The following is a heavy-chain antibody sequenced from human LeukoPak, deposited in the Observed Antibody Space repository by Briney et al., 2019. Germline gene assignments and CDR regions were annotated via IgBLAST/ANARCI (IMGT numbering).Heavy chain of an antibody. CDR3: ARTYSSSSSFDY. CDR1: GGSISNYY. CDR2: IYTSGST. V-gene: IGHV4-4*09. D-gene: IGHD6-6*01. J-gene: IGHJ4*02. Sequence: SETLSLTCTVSGGSISNYYWSWIRQPPGKGLEWIGYIYTSGSTTYNPSLKSRVTISVDTPRNQFSLKLSSVTAADTAVYYCARTYSSSSSFDYWGQGTLVTVSS.